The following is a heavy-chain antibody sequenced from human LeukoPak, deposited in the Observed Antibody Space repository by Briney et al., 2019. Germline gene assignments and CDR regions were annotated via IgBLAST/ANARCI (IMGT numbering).Heavy chain of an antibody. CDR1: GFTFSSYA. J-gene: IGHJ4*02. D-gene: IGHD5-24*01. V-gene: IGHV3-23*01. CDR3: AKDRDGYNWYYFDY. CDR2: ISGSGGST. Sequence: GRSLRLSCAASGFTFSSYAMHWVCQAPGKGLEWVSAISGSGGSTYYADSVKGRFTISRDNSKNTLYLQMNSLRAEDTAIYYCAKDRDGYNWYYFDYWGQGTLVTVSS.